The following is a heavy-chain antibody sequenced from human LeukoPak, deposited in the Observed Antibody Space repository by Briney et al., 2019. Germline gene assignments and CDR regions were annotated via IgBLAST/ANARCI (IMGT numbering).Heavy chain of an antibody. V-gene: IGHV1-2*02. CDR1: GYTFTGYY. D-gene: IGHD2-2*01. Sequence: ASVKVSCKASGYTFTGYYMHWVRQAPGQGLEWMGWINPNSGGTNYAQKFQGRVTMTRDTSISTAYMELSGLISDDTAVYYCARGSSSISPGNWFDPWGQGTLVTVSS. CDR2: INPNSGGT. J-gene: IGHJ5*02. CDR3: ARGSSSISPGNWFDP.